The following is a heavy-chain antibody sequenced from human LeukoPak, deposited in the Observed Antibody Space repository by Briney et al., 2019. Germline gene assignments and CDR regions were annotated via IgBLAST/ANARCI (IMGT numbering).Heavy chain of an antibody. D-gene: IGHD5-18*01. CDR3: ARVRDRMKGYKFDY. CDR2: INPNSTTT. CDR1: GYTFTSYY. Sequence: GASVKVSCKASGYTFTSYYMHWVRQAPGQGLEWMGWINPNSTTTHYAQKFQGRVTMTRDTSISTAYMELRRLRSDDAATYYCARVRDRMKGYKFDYWGQGTLVTVSS. J-gene: IGHJ4*02. V-gene: IGHV1-2*02.